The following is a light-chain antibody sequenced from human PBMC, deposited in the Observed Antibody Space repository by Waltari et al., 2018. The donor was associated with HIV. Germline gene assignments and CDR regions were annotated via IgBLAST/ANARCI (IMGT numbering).Light chain of an antibody. CDR2: NTN. CDR3: AVWDDSLNGLWV. V-gene: IGLV1-44*01. CDR1: NSSIGTNT. J-gene: IGLJ3*02. Sequence: QSELTQPPSAPGTPGQRVPISSSGSNSSIGTNTVNWYQHLPGTAPKLLIFNTNQRPSGVPDRFSGSKSGTSASLAISGLQSEDEADYFCAVWDDSLNGLWVFGGGTKVTVL.